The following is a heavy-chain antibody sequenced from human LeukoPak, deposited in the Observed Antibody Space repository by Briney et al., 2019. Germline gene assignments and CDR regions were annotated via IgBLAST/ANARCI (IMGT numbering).Heavy chain of an antibody. CDR2: IYYSGST. J-gene: IGHJ4*02. CDR1: GGSISSGDYY. V-gene: IGHV4-30-4*01. CDR3: AREDGSSCFDN. D-gene: IGHD6-13*01. Sequence: SETLPLTCTVSGGSISSGDYYWSWIRQPPGKGLGWIGYIYYSGSTYYNPSLKSRVAISVDTSKNQFSLKLISVTAADTAMYYCAREDGSSCFDNWGQGTLVTVSS.